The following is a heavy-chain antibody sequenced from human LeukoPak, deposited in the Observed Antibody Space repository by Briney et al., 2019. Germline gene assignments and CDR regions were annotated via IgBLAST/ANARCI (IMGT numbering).Heavy chain of an antibody. CDR1: GDSIRSSTYY. D-gene: IGHD1-1*01. Sequence: SETLSLTCTVSGDSIRSSTYYWGWIRQPPGKGLEWIGSIHYSGSTYNNPSLKSRVTISVDTSKNQFSLKLSSVTAADTAVYYCARRKGYVGWFDPWGQGTLVTVSS. CDR2: IHYSGST. J-gene: IGHJ5*02. V-gene: IGHV4-39*01. CDR3: ARRKGYVGWFDP.